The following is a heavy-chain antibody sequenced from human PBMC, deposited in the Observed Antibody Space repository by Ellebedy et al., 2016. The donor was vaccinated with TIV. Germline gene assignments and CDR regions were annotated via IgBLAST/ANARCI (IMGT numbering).Heavy chain of an antibody. V-gene: IGHV4-30-2*01. CDR1: GGSISSSGYP. J-gene: IGHJ5*02. Sequence: MPSETLSLTCAVSGGSISSSGYPWSWIRQPPGKGLEWIGFINSSGNTYYNPSLKSRVTISVDRSKNELSLRVTTVTAADTAVSYCARGSGAFDPWGQGTQVTVSS. D-gene: IGHD1-26*01. CDR3: ARGSGAFDP. CDR2: INSSGNT.